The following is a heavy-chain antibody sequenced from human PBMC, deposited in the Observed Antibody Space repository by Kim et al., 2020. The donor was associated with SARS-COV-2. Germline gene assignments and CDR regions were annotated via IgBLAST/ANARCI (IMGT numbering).Heavy chain of an antibody. D-gene: IGHD6-13*01. J-gene: IGHJ5*02. CDR2: IIPILGIA. Sequence: SVKVSCKASGGTFSSYAISWVRQAPGQGLEWMGRIIPILGIANYAQKFQGRVTITADKSTSTAYMELSSLRSEDTAVYYCARDYSSSWYGGWFDPWGQGTLVTVSS. V-gene: IGHV1-69*04. CDR3: ARDYSSSWYGGWFDP. CDR1: GGTFSSYA.